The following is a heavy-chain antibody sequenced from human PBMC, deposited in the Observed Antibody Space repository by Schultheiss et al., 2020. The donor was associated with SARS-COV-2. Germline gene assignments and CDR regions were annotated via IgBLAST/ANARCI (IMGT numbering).Heavy chain of an antibody. CDR2: IYHSGST. J-gene: IGHJ5*02. D-gene: IGHD1-1*01. CDR1: GGSFSGYY. CDR3: ARAEGSDDPFDP. Sequence: SETLSLTCAVYGGSFSGYYWSWIRQPPGKGLEWIGYIYHSGSTDYNPSLKSRVTISVDKSKNQFSLKLSSVTAADTAVYYCARAEGSDDPFDPWGQGTLVTVSS. V-gene: IGHV4-34*01.